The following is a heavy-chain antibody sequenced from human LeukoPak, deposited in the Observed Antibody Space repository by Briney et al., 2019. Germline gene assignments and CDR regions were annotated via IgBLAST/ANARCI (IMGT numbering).Heavy chain of an antibody. Sequence: GGSLRLSCAASGFTFSTYWMSRVRQAPGTRLKWVANIKHDSSEEFYVDSVRGRFTISRDNAKNSLYLQLNSLRAEDTALYYCARITGIQAAGDYWGQGTLVTVSS. D-gene: IGHD6-13*01. CDR1: GFTFSTYW. CDR3: ARITGIQAAGDY. CDR2: IKHDSSEE. V-gene: IGHV3-7*04. J-gene: IGHJ4*02.